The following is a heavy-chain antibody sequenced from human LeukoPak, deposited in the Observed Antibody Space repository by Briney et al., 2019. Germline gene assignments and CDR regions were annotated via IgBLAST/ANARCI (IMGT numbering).Heavy chain of an antibody. D-gene: IGHD5-12*01. CDR1: GFTFSDYY. J-gene: IGHJ4*02. Sequence: GGSLRLSCAASGFTFSDYYMSWIRQAPGKGLEWVSYISSSGSTIYYADSVKGRFTISRDNAKNSLYLQMNSLRAEDTAVYYCASIVYSGYDSNDFCGQGTLVTVAS. V-gene: IGHV3-11*04. CDR2: ISSSGSTI. CDR3: ASIVYSGYDSNDF.